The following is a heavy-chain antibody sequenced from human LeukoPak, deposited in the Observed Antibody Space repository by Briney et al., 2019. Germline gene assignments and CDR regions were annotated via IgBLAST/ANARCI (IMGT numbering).Heavy chain of an antibody. CDR2: IWYDGSNK. CDR1: GSTFNNYG. J-gene: IGHJ4*02. CDR3: AKNLWPGVLDY. D-gene: IGHD3-10*02. V-gene: IGHV3-30*02. Sequence: GGSLRLSCAASGSTFNNYGMHWVRQAPGKGLEWVAVIWYDGSNKYYADSVKGRFTISRDNSKNTLYLQMSSLRAEDTAVYYCAKNLWPGVLDYWGQGTLVTVSS.